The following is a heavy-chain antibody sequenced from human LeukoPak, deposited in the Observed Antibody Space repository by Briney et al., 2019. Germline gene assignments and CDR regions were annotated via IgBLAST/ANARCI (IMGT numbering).Heavy chain of an antibody. CDR1: GFNFHNYA. CDR3: ARDWDVDTAKIDS. J-gene: IGHJ4*02. V-gene: IGHV3-30*04. D-gene: IGHD5-18*01. Sequence: GGSLRLSCAASGFNFHNYAMHWVRQAPGKGLEWVALISYDGIKKYYADSVKGRFTISRDNSKDTLYLQMNSLRAEDTAVYYCARDWDVDTAKIDSWGQGTLVTVSS. CDR2: ISYDGIKK.